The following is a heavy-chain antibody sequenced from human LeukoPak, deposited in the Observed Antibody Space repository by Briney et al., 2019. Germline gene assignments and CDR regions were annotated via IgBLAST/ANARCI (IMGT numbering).Heavy chain of an antibody. V-gene: IGHV3-7*01. J-gene: IGHJ4*02. Sequence: GGSLRLSCAASGFTVSSNYMSGVRQAPGKGLEWVANIKQDGSEKFYVDSVKGRFTISRDNSKNTLYLQMNSLRAEDTAVYYCARDGHLWELLHDYFDYWGQGTLVTVSS. D-gene: IGHD1-26*01. CDR1: GFTVSSNY. CDR3: ARDGHLWELLHDYFDY. CDR2: IKQDGSEK.